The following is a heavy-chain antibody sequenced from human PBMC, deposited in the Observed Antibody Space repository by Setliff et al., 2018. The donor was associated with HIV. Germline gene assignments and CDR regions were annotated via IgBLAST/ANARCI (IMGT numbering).Heavy chain of an antibody. Sequence: GGSLRLSCAASGYTFSSYWMAWVRQCPGKGLEWVANIQQHGSEIHYVASVEGRFTISRDNAKNSLYLQMNSLRAEDTAVYYCANMQWASNAWYSFDYWGQGALVTAPQ. V-gene: IGHV3-7*05. D-gene: IGHD6-19*01. J-gene: IGHJ4*02. CDR3: ANMQWASNAWYSFDY. CDR2: IQQHGSEI. CDR1: GYTFSSYW.